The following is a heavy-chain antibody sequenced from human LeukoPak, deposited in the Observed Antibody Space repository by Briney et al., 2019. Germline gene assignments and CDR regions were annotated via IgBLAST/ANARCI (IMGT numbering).Heavy chain of an antibody. Sequence: SETLSLTCTVSGGSISSYYWSWIRQPPGKGLEWIGYIYYSGSTNYNPSLKSRVTISVDTSKNQFSLKLSSVTAADTAVYYCAGSGSFAFDIWGQGTMVTVSS. CDR1: GGSISSYY. J-gene: IGHJ3*02. CDR3: AGSGSFAFDI. V-gene: IGHV4-59*01. D-gene: IGHD6-13*01. CDR2: IYYSGST.